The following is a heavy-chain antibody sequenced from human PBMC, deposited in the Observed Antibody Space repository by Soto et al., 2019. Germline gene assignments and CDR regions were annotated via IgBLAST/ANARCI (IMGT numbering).Heavy chain of an antibody. D-gene: IGHD6-6*01. CDR3: AKDWDIAARPDAFDI. CDR2: ISYDGSNK. V-gene: IGHV3-30*18. CDR1: GFTFSSYG. Sequence: GGSLRLSCAASGFTFSSYGMHWVRQAPGKGLEWVAVISYDGSNKYYADSVKGRFTISRDNSKNTLYLQMNSLRAEDTAVYYCAKDWDIAARPDAFDIWGQGTMVTVSS. J-gene: IGHJ3*02.